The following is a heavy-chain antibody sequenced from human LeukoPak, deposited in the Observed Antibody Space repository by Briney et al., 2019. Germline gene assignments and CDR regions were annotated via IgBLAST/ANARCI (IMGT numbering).Heavy chain of an antibody. D-gene: IGHD3-3*01. J-gene: IGHJ3*02. CDR3: ARAPKDFWSGYGAFDI. V-gene: IGHV3-66*02. Sequence: GGSLRLSCAASGFTVSSNYMSWVRQAPGKGLEWVSVIYSGGSTYYADSVKARFTISRDNSKNTLYLQMNSLRAEDTAVYYCARAPKDFWSGYGAFDIWGQGTMVTVSS. CDR2: IYSGGST. CDR1: GFTVSSNY.